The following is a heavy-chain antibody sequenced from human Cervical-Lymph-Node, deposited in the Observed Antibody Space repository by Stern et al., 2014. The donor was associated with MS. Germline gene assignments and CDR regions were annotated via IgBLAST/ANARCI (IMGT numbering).Heavy chain of an antibody. CDR2: ISGSGGST. V-gene: IGHV3-23*04. Sequence: EMQLGESGGGLVKPGGSLRLSCAASGFTFSSNAMSWVRKAPGKGLEWVSAISGSGGSTYYADSVKGRFTISRDNSKNTLYLQMNSLRAEDTAVYYCANLLGGRVYYYYGMDVWGQGTTVTVSS. D-gene: IGHD2-15*01. CDR1: GFTFSSNA. CDR3: ANLLGGRVYYYYGMDV. J-gene: IGHJ6*02.